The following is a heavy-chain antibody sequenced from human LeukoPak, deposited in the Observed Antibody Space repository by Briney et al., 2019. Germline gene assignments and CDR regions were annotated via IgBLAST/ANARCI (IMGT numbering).Heavy chain of an antibody. V-gene: IGHV3-74*01. CDR2: ISIDGSSR. CDR3: ASGNPAYSYGY. CDR1: GFTFSTYW. Sequence: GGSLRLSCAASGFTFSTYWMHWVRQAPGKGLVWVSRISIDGSSRIYADSVKGRFTISRDNAKNMVYLQMISLRAEDTAVYYCASGNPAYSYGYWGQGTLVTVSS. D-gene: IGHD5-18*01. J-gene: IGHJ4*02.